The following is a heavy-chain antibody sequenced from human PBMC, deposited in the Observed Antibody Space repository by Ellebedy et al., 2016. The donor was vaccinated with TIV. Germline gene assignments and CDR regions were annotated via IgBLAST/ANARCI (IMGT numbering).Heavy chain of an antibody. Sequence: GESLKISCAVSGFTFSNYWMSWARQAPGKGLEWVATIKQDGSEIHYVDSVKGRFTISRENAKNSLYLQMNSLRVEDTALYYCARDAYPYAMDVWGQGTTVTVSS. CDR3: ARDAYPYAMDV. V-gene: IGHV3-7*03. J-gene: IGHJ6*02. CDR1: GFTFSNYW. CDR2: IKQDGSEI. D-gene: IGHD2-2*02.